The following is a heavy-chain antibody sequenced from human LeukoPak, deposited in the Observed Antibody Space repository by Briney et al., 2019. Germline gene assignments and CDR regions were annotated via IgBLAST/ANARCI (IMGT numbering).Heavy chain of an antibody. J-gene: IGHJ6*02. D-gene: IGHD3-10*01. Sequence: ASVKVSCKASGYTFTGYYMHWVRQAPGQGLEWMGRINPNSGGTNYAQKFQGRVTMTRDTSISTAYMELSRLRSDDTAVYYCARAWAGAYYYYGMDVWGQVTTVTVSS. CDR3: ARAWAGAYYYYGMDV. CDR2: INPNSGGT. CDR1: GYTFTGYY. V-gene: IGHV1-2*06.